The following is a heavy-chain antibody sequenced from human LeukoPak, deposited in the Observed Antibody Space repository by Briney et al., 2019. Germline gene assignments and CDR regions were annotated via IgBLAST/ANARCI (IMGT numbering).Heavy chain of an antibody. V-gene: IGHV4-34*01. CDR1: GGSFSGYY. CDR2: INHSGST. J-gene: IGHJ4*02. CDR3: ARGAGYYISYFDY. D-gene: IGHD3-9*01. Sequence: PSETLSLTCAVHGGSFSGYYWSWIRQPPGKGLEWIGEINHSGSTNYNPSLKSRVTISVDTSKNQFSLKLSSVTAADPAVYYCARGAGYYISYFDYWGQGTLVTVSS.